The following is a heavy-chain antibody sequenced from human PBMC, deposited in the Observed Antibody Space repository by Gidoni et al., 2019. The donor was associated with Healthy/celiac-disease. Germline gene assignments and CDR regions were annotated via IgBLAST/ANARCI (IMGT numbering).Heavy chain of an antibody. CDR3: ARSLWSGYYFDY. CDR2: IYQSGST. Sequence: QLQLQESGSGLVKPSQPLSLTCAVSGGSISSGGYSWSWIRQPPGKGLEWIGYIYQSGSTYYNPSLKSRVTISVDRSKNQFSLKLSSVTAADTAVYYCARSLWSGYYFDYWGQGTLVTVSS. V-gene: IGHV4-30-2*01. J-gene: IGHJ4*02. CDR1: GGSISSGGYS. D-gene: IGHD3-3*01.